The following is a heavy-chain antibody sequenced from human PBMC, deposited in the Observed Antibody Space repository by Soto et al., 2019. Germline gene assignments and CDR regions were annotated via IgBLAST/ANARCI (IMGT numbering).Heavy chain of an antibody. CDR2: IYYSGST. V-gene: IGHV4-31*03. Sequence: QVQLQESGPGLVKPSPTLSLTCTVSGGSISSGGYYWSWIRQHPGKGLEWIGYIYYSGSTYYNPSLKSRVTISVDTSKNQFSLKLSSVTAADTAVYYCARGDYDFWSVNYWGQGTLVTVSS. J-gene: IGHJ4*02. CDR3: ARGDYDFWSVNY. D-gene: IGHD3-3*01. CDR1: GGSISSGGYY.